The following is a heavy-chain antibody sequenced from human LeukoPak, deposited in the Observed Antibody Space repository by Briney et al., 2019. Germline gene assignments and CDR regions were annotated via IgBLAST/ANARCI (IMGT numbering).Heavy chain of an antibody. CDR2: IKEDGSEK. V-gene: IGHV3-7*03. D-gene: IGHD6-19*01. CDR1: GVTFSSYW. Sequence: QPGGSLRLSCAASGVTFSSYWMSWVRQAPGKGLEWVANIKEDGSEKYYVDSVKGRFTISRDNAKTSVYLQMNSLRVEDTAVYYCARDGSGWYDDGIMGYFDFWGQGTLVTVSS. J-gene: IGHJ4*02. CDR3: ARDGSGWYDDGIMGYFDF.